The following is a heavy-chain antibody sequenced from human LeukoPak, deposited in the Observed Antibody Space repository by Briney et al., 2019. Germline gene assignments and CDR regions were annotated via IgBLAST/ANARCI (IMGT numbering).Heavy chain of an antibody. CDR3: VRDYDLWSAYSSCYFDY. Sequence: SETLSLTCTVSGGSITTTNYYWGWISQPPGKGLEWIGSIYYSTSTYYNPSLKSRLTISVDTSKNQFSLKVSSVTATDTAVYYCVRDYDLWSAYSSCYFDYWGQGILVTVSS. CDR1: GGSITTTNYY. V-gene: IGHV4-39*07. D-gene: IGHD3-3*01. J-gene: IGHJ4*02. CDR2: IYYSTST.